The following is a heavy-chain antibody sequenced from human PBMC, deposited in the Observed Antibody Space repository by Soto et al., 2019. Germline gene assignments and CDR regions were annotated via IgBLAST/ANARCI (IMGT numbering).Heavy chain of an antibody. CDR2: IYYSGST. CDR3: ARNRIAAAVPDAFDI. CDR1: CGSIRNGGYY. J-gene: IGHJ3*02. V-gene: IGHV4-31*03. D-gene: IGHD6-13*01. Sequence: SLRYTVSCGSIRNGGYYWSWIRKHPGKGLEWIGYIYYSGSTYYNPSLKSRVTISVDTSKNQFSLKLSSVTAADTAVYYCARNRIAAAVPDAFDIWGQGTMVTVSS.